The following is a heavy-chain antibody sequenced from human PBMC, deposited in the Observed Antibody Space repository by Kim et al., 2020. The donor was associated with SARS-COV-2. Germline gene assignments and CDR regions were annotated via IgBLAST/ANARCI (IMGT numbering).Heavy chain of an antibody. CDR3: AKQMRQWLVRPNSGVDN. Sequence: GGSLRLSCAASGFTFSSYAMSWVRQAPGKGLEWVSAISGSGGSTYYADSVKGRFTISRDNSKNTLYLQMNSLRAEDTAVYYCAKQMRQWLVRPNSGVDNWGQRTLVCVSS. CDR2: ISGSGGST. J-gene: IGHJ4*02. CDR1: GFTFSSYA. D-gene: IGHD6-19*01. V-gene: IGHV3-23*01.